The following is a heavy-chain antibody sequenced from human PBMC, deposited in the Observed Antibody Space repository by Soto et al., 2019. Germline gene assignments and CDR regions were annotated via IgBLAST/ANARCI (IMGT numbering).Heavy chain of an antibody. D-gene: IGHD2-2*01. CDR3: ETGCNCGRISCYPLDH. CDR2: SIPIFGND. J-gene: IGHJ5*02. V-gene: IGHV1-69*06. CDR1: GRTFSRYA. Sequence: ASVQVSCMACGRTFSRYAIRWVRQAPGHGVEWMGGSIPIFGNDNYAKKFQGRVPITADKSPSTAITELSRLGSAGTAGYSVETGCNCGRISCYPLDHWGQGTLVTVSS.